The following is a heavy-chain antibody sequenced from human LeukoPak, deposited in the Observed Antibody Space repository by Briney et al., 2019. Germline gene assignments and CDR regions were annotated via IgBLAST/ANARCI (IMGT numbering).Heavy chain of an antibody. CDR1: GFTVSSNY. Sequence: GGSLRLSCAASGFTVSSNYMTWVRQAPGKGLEWVSVIYSGGSTNYADSVKGGFTISRDNSKNTLYLQMNSLRAEDTAVYYCARDHCSGGSCYSAYWGQGTLVTVSS. CDR2: IYSGGST. J-gene: IGHJ4*02. CDR3: ARDHCSGGSCYSAY. V-gene: IGHV3-53*01. D-gene: IGHD2-15*01.